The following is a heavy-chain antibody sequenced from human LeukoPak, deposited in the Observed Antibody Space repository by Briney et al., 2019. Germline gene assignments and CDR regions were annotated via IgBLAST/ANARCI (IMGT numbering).Heavy chain of an antibody. V-gene: IGHV1-46*01. CDR1: GYTFTSYY. Sequence: ASVRVSCKASGYTFTSYYMHWVRQAPGQGLEWMGIINPSGGSTSYAQKFQGRVTMTRDTSTSTVYMELSSLRSEDTAVYYCARDGAWIHSFDYWGQGTLVTVSS. D-gene: IGHD5-18*01. J-gene: IGHJ4*02. CDR2: INPSGGST. CDR3: ARDGAWIHSFDY.